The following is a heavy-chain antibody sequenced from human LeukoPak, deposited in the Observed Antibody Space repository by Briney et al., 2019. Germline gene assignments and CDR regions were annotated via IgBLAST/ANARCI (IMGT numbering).Heavy chain of an antibody. J-gene: IGHJ4*02. D-gene: IGHD3-22*01. CDR1: GFTFSSYA. V-gene: IGHV3-23*01. CDR3: ARDYYDSSGAGSL. Sequence: GGSLRLSCAASGFTFSSYAMSWVRQAPGKGLEWVSIIGDNGVNTYYADSVKGRFTISRDNSKNTLYLQMNSLRAEDTAVYYCARDYYDSSGAGSLWGQGTLVTVSS. CDR2: IGDNGVNT.